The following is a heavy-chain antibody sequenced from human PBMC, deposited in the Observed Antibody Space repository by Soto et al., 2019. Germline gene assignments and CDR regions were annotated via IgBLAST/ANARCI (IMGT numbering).Heavy chain of an antibody. V-gene: IGHV1-69*01. CDR1: GGTFSSYA. Sequence: QVQLVQSGAEVKKPGSSVKVSCKASGGTFSSYAISWVRQAPGQGLEWMGGIIPIFGTANYAQKFQGRVTITADESTSTAYMELSSLRSEDTAVYYCARAGYYDSSGYHYGGAFDIWGQGTMVTVSS. CDR3: ARAGYYDSSGYHYGGAFDI. D-gene: IGHD3-22*01. CDR2: IIPIFGTA. J-gene: IGHJ3*02.